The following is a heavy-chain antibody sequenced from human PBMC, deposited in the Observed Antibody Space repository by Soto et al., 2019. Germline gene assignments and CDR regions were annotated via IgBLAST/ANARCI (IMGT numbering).Heavy chain of an antibody. V-gene: IGHV1-8*01. D-gene: IGHD4-17*01. CDR3: ARANGDFDY. Sequence: QVQLVQSGAEVKKPGASVKVSCKASGYTFTSYDINWVRQATGQGLEWMGWMNLNSGYTGSAQKFQGRVTMTRSNSIRTAYTELSSLTSEDTAVYYCARANGDFDYWGQGTLVTVSS. J-gene: IGHJ4*02. CDR1: GYTFTSYD. CDR2: MNLNSGYT.